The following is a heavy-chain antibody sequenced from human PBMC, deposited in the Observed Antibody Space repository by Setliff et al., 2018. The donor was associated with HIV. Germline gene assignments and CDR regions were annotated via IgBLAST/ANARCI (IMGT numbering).Heavy chain of an antibody. J-gene: IGHJ4*02. CDR3: ARDLGSGHFDY. Sequence: SETLSLTCTVSGGSISSYYWSWIRQPPGKGLEWIGYIYYSGSTFYNPSFKSRATFAVDTARSQFSLNLRTVTAADTAVYYCARDLGSGHFDYWGQGTQVTVSS. V-gene: IGHV4-59*12. CDR2: IYYSGST. CDR1: GGSISSYY.